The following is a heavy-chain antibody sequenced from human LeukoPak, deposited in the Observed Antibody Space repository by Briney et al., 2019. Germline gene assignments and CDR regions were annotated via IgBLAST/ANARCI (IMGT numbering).Heavy chain of an antibody. CDR3: ARILSGSGSYGAFDI. CDR1: GFTLSSYS. Sequence: PGGSLRLSCAASGFTLSSYSMNWVRQAPGKGLEWVSYISSSSTTYYADSAKGRFTISRDNAKNSLYPQMNSLRDEDTAVYYCARILSGSGSYGAFDIWGQGTMVTVSS. CDR2: ISSSSTT. J-gene: IGHJ3*02. D-gene: IGHD1-26*01. V-gene: IGHV3-48*02.